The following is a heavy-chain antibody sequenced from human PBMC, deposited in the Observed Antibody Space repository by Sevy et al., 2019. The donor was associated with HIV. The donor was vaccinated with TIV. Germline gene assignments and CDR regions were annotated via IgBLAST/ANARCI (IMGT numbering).Heavy chain of an antibody. CDR3: ARSVAANYMDV. CDR1: GVSISSDY. V-gene: IGHV4-59*01. CDR2: IHHSGNS. Sequence: SETLSLTCRVSGVSISSDYWSWIRQPPGKEPEWIGYIHHSGNSNYKTSLKSRVTMSVVTSKNQFSLNLRSVSAADTAVYYCARSVAANYMDVWGKGTTVTVSS. J-gene: IGHJ6*03. D-gene: IGHD1-26*01.